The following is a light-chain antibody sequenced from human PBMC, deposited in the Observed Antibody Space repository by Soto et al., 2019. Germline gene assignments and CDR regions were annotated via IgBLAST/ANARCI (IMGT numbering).Light chain of an antibody. CDR1: KLGDKY. CDR3: QAWDSSTEV. Sequence: SYELTQPPSVSVSPGQTASITCSGDKLGDKYASWYQQKPGQSPVLVIYQDGKRPSGVPERFSGSNSGNTATLTISETQAMDEADYYCQAWDSSTEVFGTGTKLTVL. CDR2: QDG. V-gene: IGLV3-1*01. J-gene: IGLJ1*01.